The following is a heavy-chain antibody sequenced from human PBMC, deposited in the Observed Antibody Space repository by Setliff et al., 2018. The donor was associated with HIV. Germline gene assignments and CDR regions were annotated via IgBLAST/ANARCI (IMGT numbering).Heavy chain of an antibody. CDR1: GGSFSAYY. D-gene: IGHD3-16*01. CDR3: ARLGEF. V-gene: IGHV4-34*01. CDR2: ISHGGST. Sequence: SETLSLTCAVYGGSFSAYYWTWIRQPPGKGLEWIGEISHGGSTSYNPSLKSRVTISLDTSKNQFSLNLTSVTAADTAVYYCARLGEFWSQGSLVTVSS. J-gene: IGHJ4*02.